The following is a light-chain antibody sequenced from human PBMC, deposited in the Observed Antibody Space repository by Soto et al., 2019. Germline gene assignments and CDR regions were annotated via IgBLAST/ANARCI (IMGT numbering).Light chain of an antibody. J-gene: IGKJ2*01. V-gene: IGKV1-39*01. CDR1: QSISSW. Sequence: DIQMTQSPSTLSASVGDRVTITCRASQSISSWVAWYQQKPGKAPRLLIYDASSLLSGVPSRFSGSGSGTDFTLTIASLQPEDFSTYYCQQSDSTPYTFGQGTKVEI. CDR3: QQSDSTPYT. CDR2: DAS.